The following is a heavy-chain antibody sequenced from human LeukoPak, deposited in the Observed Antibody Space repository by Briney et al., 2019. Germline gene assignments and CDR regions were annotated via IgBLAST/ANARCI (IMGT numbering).Heavy chain of an antibody. J-gene: IGHJ4*02. D-gene: IGHD2-2*01. CDR2: ISGFKSMT. CDR1: GYTFSLYG. Sequence: ASVKVSCKTSGYTFSLYGVTWVRQAPGQGLEWMGWISGFKSMTNYAQKFQGRVTMTTDSSSNVFYMELRSLTSDDTAVYYCARDRPLPGCSSGTASPPFDHWGRGTQVIVSS. V-gene: IGHV1-18*01. CDR3: ARDRPLPGCSSGTASPPFDH.